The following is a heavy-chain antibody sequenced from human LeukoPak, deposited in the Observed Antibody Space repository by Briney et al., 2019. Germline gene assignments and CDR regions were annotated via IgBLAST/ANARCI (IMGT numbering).Heavy chain of an antibody. CDR2: ISSSSSYI. CDR1: GFTFSSYS. V-gene: IGHV3-21*01. Sequence: PGGSLRLSCTTSGFTFSSYSMNWVRQAPGKGLEWVSSISSSSSYIYYADSVKGRFTISRDNAKNSLYLQMNSLGAEDTAVYYCARDSKALRSGAFDYWGQGTLVTVSS. CDR3: ARDSKALRSGAFDY. J-gene: IGHJ4*02. D-gene: IGHD4/OR15-4a*01.